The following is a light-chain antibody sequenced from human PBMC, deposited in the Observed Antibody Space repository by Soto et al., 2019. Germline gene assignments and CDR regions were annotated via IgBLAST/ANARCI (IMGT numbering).Light chain of an antibody. V-gene: IGKV2-30*02. CDR1: QSLVHSDGIAY. CDR2: KVS. CDR3: MQGTHWPIT. Sequence: DVVMTQSPLSLPVTLGQPASISCRSNQSLVHSDGIAYFSWFQQRPGRSPRRLIYKVSNRDSGVPARFSGSGSGTDFALKISRVEAEDVGVYYGMQGTHWPITCGQGTRLEIK. J-gene: IGKJ5*01.